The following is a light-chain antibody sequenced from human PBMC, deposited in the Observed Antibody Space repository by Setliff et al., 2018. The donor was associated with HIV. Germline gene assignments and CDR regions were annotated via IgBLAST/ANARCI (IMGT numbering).Light chain of an antibody. V-gene: IGLV1-40*01. CDR1: SSNIGAGYD. CDR3: SSSTVPSSTTAPQFV. Sequence: QSVLTQPPSVSGAPGQRVTISCTGSSSNIGAGYDVHWYQQPPGTAPKLLISANSNRPSGVPDRFSGYKSGNTASLTISGLQTADEADYYCSSSTVPSSTTAPQFVFGTGTKVTVL. CDR2: ANS. J-gene: IGLJ1*01.